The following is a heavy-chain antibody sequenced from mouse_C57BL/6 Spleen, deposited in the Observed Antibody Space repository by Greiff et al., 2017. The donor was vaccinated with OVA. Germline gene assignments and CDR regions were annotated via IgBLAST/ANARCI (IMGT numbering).Heavy chain of an antibody. J-gene: IGHJ1*03. CDR1: GFTFSSYG. Sequence: EVKLVESGGDLVKPGGSLKLSCAASGFTFSSYGMSWVRQTPDKRLEWVATISSGGSYTYYPDSVKGRFTISRDNAKNTLYLQMSSLKSEDTAMYYCARHLDYSEYFDVWGTGTTVTVSS. V-gene: IGHV5-6*02. CDR2: ISSGGSYT. CDR3: ARHLDYSEYFDV. D-gene: IGHD2-13*01.